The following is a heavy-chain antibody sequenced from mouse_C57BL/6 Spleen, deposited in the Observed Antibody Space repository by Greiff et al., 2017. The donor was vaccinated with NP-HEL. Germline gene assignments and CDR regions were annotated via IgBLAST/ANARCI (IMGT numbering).Heavy chain of an antibody. CDR1: GYAFSSSW. J-gene: IGHJ1*03. D-gene: IGHD2-3*01. CDR3: ARDGYYAPGYFDV. Sequence: QVQLQQSGPELVKPGASVKISCKASGYAFSSSWMNWVKQRPGKGLEWIGRIYPGDGDTNYNGKFKGKATLTADKSSSTAYMQLSSLTSEDSAVYFCARDGYYAPGYFDVWGTGTTVTVSS. CDR2: IYPGDGDT. V-gene: IGHV1-82*01.